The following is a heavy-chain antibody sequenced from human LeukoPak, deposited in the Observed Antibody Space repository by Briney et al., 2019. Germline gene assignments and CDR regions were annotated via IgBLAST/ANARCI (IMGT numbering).Heavy chain of an antibody. D-gene: IGHD2-21*02. Sequence: ASVKVSCKAFGYTFTGYYMHWVRQAPGQGLEWMGWINPNSGGTNYAQKFQGWVTMTRDTSISTAYMELSRLRSDDTAVYYCARDWGCGGDCYTFDYWGQGTLVTVSS. V-gene: IGHV1-2*04. J-gene: IGHJ4*02. CDR2: INPNSGGT. CDR3: ARDWGCGGDCYTFDY. CDR1: GYTFTGYY.